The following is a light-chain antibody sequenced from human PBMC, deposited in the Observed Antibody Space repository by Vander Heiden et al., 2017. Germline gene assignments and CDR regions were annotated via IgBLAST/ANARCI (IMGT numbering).Light chain of an antibody. CDR1: QSISSY. Sequence: DIQMTQSPSSLSASVGERVTITCRASQSISSYLNWYQQKPGKAPNLLIYAASSLQSGVPSRFSGSGSGTDFTLTISSLQPEDFTTYYCQQSYSTPRTFGQGTKLEIK. V-gene: IGKV1-39*01. J-gene: IGKJ2*01. CDR2: AAS. CDR3: QQSYSTPRT.